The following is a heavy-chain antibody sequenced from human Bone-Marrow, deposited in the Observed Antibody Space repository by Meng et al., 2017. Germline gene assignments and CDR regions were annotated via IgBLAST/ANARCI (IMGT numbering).Heavy chain of an antibody. CDR3: TTGFHCSGGSCYSAGAFDI. Sequence: GESLKISCAASGFTFSNAWMSWIRQAPGKGLEWVGRIKSKTDGGTTDYAAPVQGRFTISRDDSKNTLYLQMNSLKTEDTAVYYCTTGFHCSGGSCYSAGAFDIWGQGTMVTVSS. J-gene: IGHJ3*02. CDR1: GFTFSNAW. CDR2: IKSKTDGGTT. D-gene: IGHD2-15*01. V-gene: IGHV3-15*01.